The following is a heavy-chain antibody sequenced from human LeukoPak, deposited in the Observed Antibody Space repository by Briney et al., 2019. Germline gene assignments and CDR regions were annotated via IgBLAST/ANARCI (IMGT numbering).Heavy chain of an antibody. CDR3: ARAGKIGSSHYFDY. D-gene: IGHD6-6*01. CDR2: ISYDGSNK. CDR1: GFTFSSYA. J-gene: IGHJ4*02. V-gene: IGHV3-30*04. Sequence: GGSLRLSCAASGFTFSSYAMHWVRQAPGKGLEWVAVISYDGSNKYYADSVKGRFTISRDNSKNTLYLQMNSLRAEDTAVYYCARAGKIGSSHYFDYWGQGTLVTVSS.